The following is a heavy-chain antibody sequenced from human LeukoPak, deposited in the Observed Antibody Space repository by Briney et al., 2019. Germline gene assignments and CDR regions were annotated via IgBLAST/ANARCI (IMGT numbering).Heavy chain of an antibody. V-gene: IGHV3-23*01. CDR3: AKDPRPDWLLAIDFDY. CDR1: GFTFSSYA. CDR2: ISGSGGST. J-gene: IGHJ4*02. D-gene: IGHD3-9*01. Sequence: GGSLRLSCAASGFTFSSYAMSWVRQAPGKGLEWVSAISGSGGSTYYADSVKGRFTISRDNSKNTLYLQMNSLRAEDTAVYYCAKDPRPDWLLAIDFDYWGQGTLVTVSS.